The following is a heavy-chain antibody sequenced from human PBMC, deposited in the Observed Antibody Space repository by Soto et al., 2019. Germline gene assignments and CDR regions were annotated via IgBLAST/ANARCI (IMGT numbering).Heavy chain of an antibody. Sequence: QVQLVESGGGVVQPGRSLRLSCAASGFTFSSYGMHWVRQAPGKGLEWVAVISYDGSNKYHADPVKSRFTISRDNSKNTLYQQMYSLRAEDTAVYYCAKDTSGYSGYDCYFDYWGQGTLVTVSS. D-gene: IGHD5-12*01. J-gene: IGHJ4*02. CDR2: ISYDGSNK. V-gene: IGHV3-30*18. CDR1: GFTFSSYG. CDR3: AKDTSGYSGYDCYFDY.